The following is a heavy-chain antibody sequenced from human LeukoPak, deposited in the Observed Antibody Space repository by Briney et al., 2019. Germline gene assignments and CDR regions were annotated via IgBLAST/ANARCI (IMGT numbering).Heavy chain of an antibody. CDR1: GYTFTSYD. CDR3: ARVPYYYDSSGYYEIGSA. D-gene: IGHD3-22*01. Sequence: ASVKVSCKASGYTFTSYDINWMRQAPGQGLEWMGRIIPILGIANYAQKFQGRVTITADKSTSTAYMELSSLRSEDTAVYYCARVPYYYDSSGYYEIGSAWGQGTLVTVSS. V-gene: IGHV1-69*04. CDR2: IIPILGIA. J-gene: IGHJ5*02.